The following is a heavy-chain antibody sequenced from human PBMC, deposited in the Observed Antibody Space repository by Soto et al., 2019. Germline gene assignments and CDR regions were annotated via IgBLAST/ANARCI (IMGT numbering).Heavy chain of an antibody. CDR3: ARDLRWLVASSGFDI. V-gene: IGHV1-18*01. D-gene: IGHD6-19*01. Sequence: ASVKVSCKASGYTFTSYGISWVRQAPGQGLEWMGWISAYNGNTNYAQKLQGRVTMTTDTSTSTAYMELRSLRSDDTAVYYCARDLRWLVASSGFDIWGQGTMVTVSS. CDR1: GYTFTSYG. CDR2: ISAYNGNT. J-gene: IGHJ3*02.